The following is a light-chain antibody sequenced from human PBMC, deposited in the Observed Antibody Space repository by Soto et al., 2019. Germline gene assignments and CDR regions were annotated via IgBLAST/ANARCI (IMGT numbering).Light chain of an antibody. J-gene: IGKJ5*01. CDR3: QQRSNWPIT. Sequence: EIVMTQSPATLSVSPGERATLSCRASQSVSSNLAWYQQKPGQAPRLLIYGASTRATGTPDRFSGSGSGTDFTLTISSLEPEDFAVYYCQQRSNWPITFGQGTRLEIK. CDR1: QSVSSN. V-gene: IGKV3-11*01. CDR2: GAS.